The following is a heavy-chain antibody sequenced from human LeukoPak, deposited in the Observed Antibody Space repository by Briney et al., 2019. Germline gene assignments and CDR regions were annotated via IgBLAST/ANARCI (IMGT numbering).Heavy chain of an antibody. V-gene: IGHV3-74*01. J-gene: IGHJ4*02. D-gene: IGHD6-6*01. Sequence: GGSLRLSCAASGFTFSNYWMHWVRQAPGKGLVWFSRINSDGINTSYADSVKGRFTISRDNAKNTLNLQMNSLRAEDTAVYYCAKAPSPYSSSSRGYFDYWGQGTLVTVSS. CDR3: AKAPSPYSSSSRGYFDY. CDR2: INSDGINT. CDR1: GFTFSNYW.